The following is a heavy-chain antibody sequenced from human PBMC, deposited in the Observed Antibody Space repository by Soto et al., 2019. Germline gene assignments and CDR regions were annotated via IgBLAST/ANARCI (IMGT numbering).Heavy chain of an antibody. CDR1: GFTFTLHY. V-gene: IGHV1-46*01. Sequence: QVQLVQSGAEVTEPGASVKVSCKTSGFTFTLHYIHWVRQAPGQELEWVGMVNAGDGSATYAREFRDKVSMTWDTSTSTVYLDLNSLKSEDTAIYYCARERDSFDYWGQGTLVSVSP. J-gene: IGHJ4*02. CDR3: ARERDSFDY. CDR2: VNAGDGSA. D-gene: IGHD3-22*01.